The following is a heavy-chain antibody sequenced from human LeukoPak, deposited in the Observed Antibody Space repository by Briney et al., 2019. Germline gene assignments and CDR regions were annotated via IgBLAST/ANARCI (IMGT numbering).Heavy chain of an antibody. CDR1: GGTFSSYA. CDR2: IIPIFGTA. Sequence: ASVKVSCKASGGTFSSYAISWVRQAPGQGLEWIGGIIPIFGTANYAQKFQGRVTITADESTSTAYMELSSLRSEDTAVYYCARAKVGATNHFDYWGQGTLVTVSS. J-gene: IGHJ4*02. CDR3: ARAKVGATNHFDY. V-gene: IGHV1-69*13. D-gene: IGHD1-26*01.